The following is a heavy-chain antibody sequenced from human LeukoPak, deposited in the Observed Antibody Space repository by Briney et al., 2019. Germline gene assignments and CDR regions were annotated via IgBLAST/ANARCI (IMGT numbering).Heavy chain of an antibody. J-gene: IGHJ5*02. Sequence: PSETLSLTCTVPGGSISSGSYYWSWIRQPAGKGLEWIGRIYTSGSTNYNPSLKSRVTISVDTSKNQFSLKLSSVTAADTAVYYCARGVVVVPAAMNWFDPWGQGTLVTVSS. CDR2: IYTSGST. CDR1: GGSISSGSYY. CDR3: ARGVVVVPAAMNWFDP. V-gene: IGHV4-61*02. D-gene: IGHD2-2*01.